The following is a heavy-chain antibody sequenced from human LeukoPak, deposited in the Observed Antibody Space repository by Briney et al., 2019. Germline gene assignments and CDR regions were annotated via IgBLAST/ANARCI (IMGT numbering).Heavy chain of an antibody. CDR2: MNPNSGNT. CDR1: GYTFTSYG. CDR3: ARRRSIAAAGKYWFDP. D-gene: IGHD6-13*01. V-gene: IGHV1-8*03. J-gene: IGHJ5*02. Sequence: ASVKVSCKASGYTFTSYGINWLRQATGQGLEWMGWMNPNSGNTGYAQKFQGRVTITRNTSISTAYMEPSSLRSEDTAVYYCARRRSIAAAGKYWFDPWGQGTLVTVSS.